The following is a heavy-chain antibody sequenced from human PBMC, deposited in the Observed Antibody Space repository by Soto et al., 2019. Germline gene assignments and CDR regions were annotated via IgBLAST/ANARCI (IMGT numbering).Heavy chain of an antibody. D-gene: IGHD2-15*01. J-gene: IGHJ4*02. Sequence: SETLSLTCTVSGASISTGGYYWSWIRQHPGKGLEYIGYIYYSGSAYYNPSLRGRAFLSLDTSANQFSLNLTSVTAADTAVFYCARVPIPGGKGYYFDFWGQGALVTVSS. CDR3: ARVPIPGGKGYYFDF. CDR2: IYYSGSA. V-gene: IGHV4-31*03. CDR1: GASISTGGYY.